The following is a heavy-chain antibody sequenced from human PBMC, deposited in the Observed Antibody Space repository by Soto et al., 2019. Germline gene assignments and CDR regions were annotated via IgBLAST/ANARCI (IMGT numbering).Heavy chain of an antibody. D-gene: IGHD2-15*01. V-gene: IGHV6-1*01. CDR3: ARDSVPIVVVVAANGMDV. CDR1: DSVSSNSAA. Sequence: DSVSSNSAAWNWIRQSPSRGLEWLGRTYYRSKWYNDYAVSVKSRITINPDTSKNQFSLQLNSVTPEDTAVYYCARDSVPIVVVVAANGMDVWGQGTTVTVSS. J-gene: IGHJ6*02. CDR2: TYYRSKWYN.